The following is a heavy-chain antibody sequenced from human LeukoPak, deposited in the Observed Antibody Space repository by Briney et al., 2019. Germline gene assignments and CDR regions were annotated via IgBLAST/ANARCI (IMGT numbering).Heavy chain of an antibody. CDR3: ARRRQWLTRNWFDP. CDR1: GGSISSFY. Sequence: SETLSLTCTVSGGSISSFYWSWFYWSWIRQPPGKGLEWIGYIYFSGSTNYNPSLKSRVTISVDTSKNQFSLKLSSVTAADTAVYYCARRRQWLTRNWFDPWGQGTLVTVSS. CDR2: IYFSGST. V-gene: IGHV4-59*12. D-gene: IGHD6-19*01. J-gene: IGHJ5*02.